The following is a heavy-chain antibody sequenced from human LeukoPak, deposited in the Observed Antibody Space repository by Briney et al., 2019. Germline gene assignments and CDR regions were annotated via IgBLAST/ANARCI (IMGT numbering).Heavy chain of an antibody. V-gene: IGHV3-53*01. CDR1: GFTVSSNY. Sequence: QPGGSLRLSCAASGFTVSSNYMSWVRQAPGKGLEWVSVIYSGGSRYYADSVKGRFTISRDNSKNTMYLQMNSLRAEDTAVYYCARVTEYYGSGRRHNYYSYYMDVWGKGTTVTISS. CDR3: ARVTEYYGSGRRHNYYSYYMDV. CDR2: IYSGGSR. J-gene: IGHJ6*03. D-gene: IGHD3-10*01.